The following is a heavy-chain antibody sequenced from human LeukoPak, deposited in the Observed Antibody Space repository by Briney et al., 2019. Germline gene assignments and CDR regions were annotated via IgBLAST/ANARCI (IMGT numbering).Heavy chain of an antibody. CDR2: ISYDGSNK. J-gene: IGHJ6*03. Sequence: GGSLRLSCAASGFTFSSYAIHWVRQAPGKGLEWVALISYDGSNKYYGESVKGRFTISRDQSKNTLYLQMNSLRTEDTAVYYCARDSLRTALYYMDVWGKGTTVTVSS. CDR3: ARDSLRTALYYMDV. V-gene: IGHV3-30*04. CDR1: GFTFSSYA.